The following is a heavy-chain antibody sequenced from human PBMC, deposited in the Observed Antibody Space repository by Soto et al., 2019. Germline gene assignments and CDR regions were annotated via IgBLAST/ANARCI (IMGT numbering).Heavy chain of an antibody. CDR2: LNIDGSTR. CDR3: ARGGHDDGGSYHPVGFDY. CDR1: GFTFSNYW. D-gene: IGHD3-3*01. J-gene: IGHJ4*02. V-gene: IGHV3-74*01. Sequence: EVPLVQSGGGLVQPGGSLRLSCSASGFTFSNYWMHWVRQGPGKGLVWVARLNIDGSTRNYADSVKGRFTISRDNAQNTLFPQTNSLSAEGTAVYYWARGGHDDGGSYHPVGFDYWGQGTQVTVSS.